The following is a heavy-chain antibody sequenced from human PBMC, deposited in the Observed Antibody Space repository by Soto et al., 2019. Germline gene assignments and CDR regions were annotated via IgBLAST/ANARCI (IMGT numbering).Heavy chain of an antibody. CDR1: GFSLSNAGLG. J-gene: IGHJ5*02. CDR2: IFSNDEK. V-gene: IGHV2-26*01. CDR3: ASTYSTSWYWFDT. D-gene: IGHD6-13*01. Sequence: QVTVKESGPVLVKPTETLTLTCTVSGFSLSNAGLGVSWIRQPPGKALEWLAHIFSNDEKCYSTSLKSRLTISKDTSKSQVVLIMTNMDPVDTATYYCASTYSTSWYWFDTWGQGTLVTVSS.